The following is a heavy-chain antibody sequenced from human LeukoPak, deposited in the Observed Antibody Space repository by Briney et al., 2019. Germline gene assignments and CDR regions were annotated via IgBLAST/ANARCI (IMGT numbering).Heavy chain of an antibody. CDR1: GFTFSSYA. J-gene: IGHJ4*02. Sequence: PGRSLRLSCAASGFTFSSYAMSWVRQAPGKGLEWVSAISGSGGSTYYADSVKGRFTISRDNSKNTLYLQMNSLRAEDTAVYYCAKGIGSSGYYQYYFDYWGQGTLVTVSS. D-gene: IGHD3-22*01. CDR3: AKGIGSSGYYQYYFDY. V-gene: IGHV3-23*01. CDR2: ISGSGGST.